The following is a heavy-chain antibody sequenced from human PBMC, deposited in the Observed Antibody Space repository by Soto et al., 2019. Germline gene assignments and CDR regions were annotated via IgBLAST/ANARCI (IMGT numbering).Heavy chain of an antibody. D-gene: IGHD1-26*01. CDR1: GFTFSSYA. CDR3: ARDLAGAISMPSGY. J-gene: IGHJ4*02. Sequence: PGGSLRLSCAASGFTFSSYAMHWVRQAPGKGLEWVAVISYDGSNKYYADSVKGRFTISRDNSKNTLYLQMNSLRAEDTAVYYCARDLAGAISMPSGYWGQGTLVTVS. V-gene: IGHV3-30-3*01. CDR2: ISYDGSNK.